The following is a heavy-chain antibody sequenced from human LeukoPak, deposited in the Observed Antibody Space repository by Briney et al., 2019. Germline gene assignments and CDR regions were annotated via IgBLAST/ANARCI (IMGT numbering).Heavy chain of an antibody. CDR3: TGKYYYDSSGYYYVDY. Sequence: SETLSLTCAVSGYSISSGYFWGWIRQSPGKGLEWIGSIYHSGSTYYNPSLKSRVTISVDTSKNQFSLKLSSVTAADTAVYYCTGKYYYDSSGYYYVDYWGQGTLVTVS. CDR2: IYHSGST. D-gene: IGHD3-22*01. J-gene: IGHJ4*02. CDR1: GYSISSGYF. V-gene: IGHV4-38-2*01.